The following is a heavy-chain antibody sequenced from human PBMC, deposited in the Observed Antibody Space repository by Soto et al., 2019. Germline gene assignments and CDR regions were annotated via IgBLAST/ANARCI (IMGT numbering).Heavy chain of an antibody. Sequence: SETLSLTCTVSGGSISSGGYYWSWIRQHPGKGLEWIGYIYYSGSTYYNPSLKSRVTISVDTSKNQFSLKLSSVTAADTAVYYCAGDHAGYCSGGSCYWFDPWGQGTLVTVSS. CDR1: GGSISSGGYY. CDR2: IYYSGST. J-gene: IGHJ5*02. D-gene: IGHD2-15*01. V-gene: IGHV4-31*03. CDR3: AGDHAGYCSGGSCYWFDP.